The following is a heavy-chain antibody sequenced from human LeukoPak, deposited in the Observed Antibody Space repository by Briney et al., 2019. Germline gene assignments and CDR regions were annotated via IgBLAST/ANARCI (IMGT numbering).Heavy chain of an antibody. CDR1: GFTFSSYG. Sequence: GGSLRLSCAAPGFTFSSYGMHWVRQAPGKGLEWVAVIWYDGSNKYYADSVKGRFTISRDNSKNTLYLQMNSLRAEDTAVYYCASAGYSSGWYQGEYFQHWGQGTLVTASS. D-gene: IGHD6-19*01. CDR2: IWYDGSNK. J-gene: IGHJ1*01. V-gene: IGHV3-33*01. CDR3: ASAGYSSGWYQGEYFQH.